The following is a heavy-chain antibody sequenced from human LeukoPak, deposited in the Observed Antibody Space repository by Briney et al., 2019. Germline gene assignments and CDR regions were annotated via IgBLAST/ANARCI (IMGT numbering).Heavy chain of an antibody. CDR2: ISYSGST. V-gene: IGHV4-59*08. CDR1: GGSISSYY. D-gene: IGHD4-17*01. J-gene: IGHJ4*02. CDR3: ARRNYGDYDHYFDY. Sequence: PSETLSLTCTVSGGSISSYYWSWIRQPPGKGLEWIGYISYSGSTNDSPSLKSRVTISVDTSRNQFSLKLSSVTAADTAVYYCARRNYGDYDHYFDYWGQGTLVTVSS.